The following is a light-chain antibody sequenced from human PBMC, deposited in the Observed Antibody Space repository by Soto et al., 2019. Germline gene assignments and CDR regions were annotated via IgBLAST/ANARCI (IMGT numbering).Light chain of an antibody. V-gene: IGLV2-14*01. CDR3: SSYTSSSTL. J-gene: IGLJ1*01. Sequence: QSVLTQPASVSGSPGQSITISCTGTSSDVGGYSYVSWYQQHPGKAPKLMIYAVTDRPSGVSSRFSGSKSGNTASLTISGLQAEDEADYYCSSYTSSSTLFGTGTKVTV. CDR1: SSDVGGYSY. CDR2: AVT.